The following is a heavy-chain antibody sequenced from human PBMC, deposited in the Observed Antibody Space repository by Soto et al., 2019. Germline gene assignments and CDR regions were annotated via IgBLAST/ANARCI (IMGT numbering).Heavy chain of an antibody. CDR3: ATCYLSRGSYGYYSAY. D-gene: IGHD1-26*01. V-gene: IGHV3-23*01. J-gene: IGHJ4*02. CDR2: ISGSGGST. CDR1: GFTFRIYA. Sequence: EVQLLESGGGLVQPGGSLRLSCAASGFTFRIYAMSWVRQAPGKGLEWVSAISGSGGSTYYADSVKGRFTISRDNSKNTLYLQMNSLRADDTAVYYCATCYLSRGSYGYYSAYWVQGTLVTVSS.